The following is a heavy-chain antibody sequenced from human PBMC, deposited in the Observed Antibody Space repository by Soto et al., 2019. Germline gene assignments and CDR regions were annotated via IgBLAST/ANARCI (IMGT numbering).Heavy chain of an antibody. V-gene: IGHV1-18*01. J-gene: IGHJ4*02. CDR2: ISAYNGNT. D-gene: IGHD3-10*01. CDR3: ARGLILTGELRGDCYDY. Sequence: ASVKVSCKASGYTFTIYGISWVRQAPGQGLEWMGWISAYNGNTNYAQKLQGRVTMTTDTSTSTAYMELRSLRSDDTAVYYCARGLILTGELRGDCYDYWGQGTLVPSPQ. CDR1: GYTFTIYG.